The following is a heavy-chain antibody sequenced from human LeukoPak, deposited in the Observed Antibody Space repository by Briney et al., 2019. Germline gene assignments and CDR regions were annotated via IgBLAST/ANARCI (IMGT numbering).Heavy chain of an antibody. D-gene: IGHD3-9*01. CDR3: AKDSRYDILTGYTDNWFDP. Sequence: GGSLRLSCAASGFTFDDYAMHWVRQAPGKGLEWVSGISWNSDSIGYADSVKGRFTISRDNAKNSLYLQMNSLRAEDTALYYCAKDSRYDILTGYTDNWFDPWGQGTLVTVSS. CDR1: GFTFDDYA. CDR2: ISWNSDSI. J-gene: IGHJ5*02. V-gene: IGHV3-9*01.